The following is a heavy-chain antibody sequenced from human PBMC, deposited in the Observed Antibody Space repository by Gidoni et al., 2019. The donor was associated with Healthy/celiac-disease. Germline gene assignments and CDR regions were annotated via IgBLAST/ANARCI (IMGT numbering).Heavy chain of an antibody. V-gene: IGHV3-23*01. CDR2: ISGSGGST. CDR1: GFTFSSYA. Sequence: EVQLLESGGGLVQSGGSLRLSCAASGFTFSSYAMSWVRQAPGKGLEWVSAISGSGGSTYYADSVKGRFTIYRDNNKNTLYLQMNSLRAEDTAVYYCAKNGWAAGTNYFDYWGQGTLVTVSS. J-gene: IGHJ4*02. D-gene: IGHD6-13*01. CDR3: AKNGWAAGTNYFDY.